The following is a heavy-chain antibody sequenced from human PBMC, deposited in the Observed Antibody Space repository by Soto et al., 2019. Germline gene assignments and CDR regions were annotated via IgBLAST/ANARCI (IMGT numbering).Heavy chain of an antibody. J-gene: IGHJ5*02. CDR2: VSGSGNST. Sequence: GGSLRLSCAASGFTFSNYAMSWVRQAPGKGLEWVSSVSGSGNSTYYADSVKGRFTISRDNPKNPLLLQMNSLRAEDGAVYYCAKAYSYGSGSNYLFFVSWGQGALVTVSS. D-gene: IGHD3-10*01. CDR1: GFTFSNYA. CDR3: AKAYSYGSGSNYLFFVS. V-gene: IGHV3-23*01.